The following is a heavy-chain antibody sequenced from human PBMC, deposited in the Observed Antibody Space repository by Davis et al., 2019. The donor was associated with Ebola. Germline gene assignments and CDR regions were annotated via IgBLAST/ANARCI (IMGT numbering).Heavy chain of an antibody. V-gene: IGHV1-18*04. CDR3: AGAQFPTTRDH. J-gene: IGHJ4*02. CDR2: INPHHGNT. CDR1: GYTFTNYA. D-gene: IGHD1-1*01. Sequence: ASVKVPCKASGYTFTNYAITPAPHSPGQAPEWMAWINPHHGNTNYAQNVQGRVIMTSDTPTTTAYMELGSLRSDYTAVYDCAGAQFPTTRDHWGEGTLVSVSS.